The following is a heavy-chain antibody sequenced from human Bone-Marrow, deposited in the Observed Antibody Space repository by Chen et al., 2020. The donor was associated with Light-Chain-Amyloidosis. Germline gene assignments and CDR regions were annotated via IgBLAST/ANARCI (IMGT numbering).Heavy chain of an antibody. J-gene: IGHJ3*02. CDR2: IRGSGGSR. CDR3: AKDISYDDILPGYPADAFDI. D-gene: IGHD3-9*01. V-gene: IGHV3-23*04. Sequence: EVQLVESGGGLLQRGGSLRLSCAASGFAFSSYAMRWVRQAPGKGLEWVSTIRGSGGSRYYGDSFNGRLTISRDNSKNALFLQMNSLRAEDTAVYYCAKDISYDDILPGYPADAFDIWGQGTMVTVSS. CDR1: GFAFSSYA.